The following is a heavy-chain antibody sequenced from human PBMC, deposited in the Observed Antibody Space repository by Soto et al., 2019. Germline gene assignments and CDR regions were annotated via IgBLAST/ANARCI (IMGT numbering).Heavy chain of an antibody. J-gene: IGHJ4*02. Sequence: QVQLVQSGAEVKKPGASVKVSCKASGDTFTDYYIHWVRQAPGQGLEWMGTVNPSGGHTTYAQHFLVRMTMTRDTSTSTLYMVLTSLTSEGTAIYYCARGGHVVVVSAALDYWGQGTLVTVSS. CDR2: VNPSGGHT. V-gene: IGHV1-46*01. CDR1: GDTFTDYY. CDR3: ARGGHVVVVSAALDY. D-gene: IGHD2-21*02.